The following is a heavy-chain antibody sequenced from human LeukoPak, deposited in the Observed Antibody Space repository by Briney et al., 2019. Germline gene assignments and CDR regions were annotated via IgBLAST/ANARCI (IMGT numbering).Heavy chain of an antibody. D-gene: IGHD3-3*01. CDR3: AKDPGVVRGSPIPNWFDP. CDR1: GLTFSIYT. CDR2: ISGGGSNT. Sequence: GRSLRPSCAASGLTFSIYTINWVRQAPRKWLEWVSIISGGGSNTNYADSVKGRFTISRDHSKNTLYLQMNSLRVEDTAVYYCAKDPGVVRGSPIPNWFDPWGQGTLVTVCS. J-gene: IGHJ5*02. V-gene: IGHV3-23*01.